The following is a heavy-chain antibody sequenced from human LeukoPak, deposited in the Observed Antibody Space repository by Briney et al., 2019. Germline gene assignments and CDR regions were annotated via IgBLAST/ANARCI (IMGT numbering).Heavy chain of an antibody. CDR1: GFTFDDYA. Sequence: GGSLRLFCAASGFTFDDYAMHWVRQAPGKGLEWVSLTSGDGGSTHYADSVKGRFTISRDNSKNSLYLQMNSLRTEDTALYYCAKQDGQLWLGLNYWGQGTLVTVSS. CDR3: AKQDGQLWLGLNY. J-gene: IGHJ4*02. CDR2: TSGDGGST. V-gene: IGHV3-43*02. D-gene: IGHD5-18*01.